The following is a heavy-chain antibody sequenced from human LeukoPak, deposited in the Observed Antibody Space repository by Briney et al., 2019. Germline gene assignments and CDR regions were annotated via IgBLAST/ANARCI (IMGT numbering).Heavy chain of an antibody. D-gene: IGHD3-10*01. CDR3: AKTYGSGSYLPYYFDY. V-gene: IGHV3-74*01. CDR2: ISSDGSST. CDR1: GFTFNTYA. J-gene: IGHJ4*02. Sequence: GGSLRLSCAASGFTFNTYAMSWVRQAPGKGLVWVSRISSDGSSTNYADSVKDRFTISRDNAKNTMYLQMNSPRAEDTAVYYCAKTYGSGSYLPYYFDYWGQGTLVTVSS.